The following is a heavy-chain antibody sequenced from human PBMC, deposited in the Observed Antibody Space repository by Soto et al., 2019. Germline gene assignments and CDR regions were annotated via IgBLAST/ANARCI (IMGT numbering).Heavy chain of an antibody. Sequence: SETLSLTCTVSGGSISSYYWSWIRQPPGKGLEWIGYIYYSGSTNYNPSLKSRVTISVDTSKNQFSLKLSSVTAADTAFYFCARVHITGPVDSRGQGNLVTVSS. CDR3: ARVHITGPVDS. D-gene: IGHD1-20*01. V-gene: IGHV4-59*01. J-gene: IGHJ4*02. CDR1: GGSISSYY. CDR2: IYYSGST.